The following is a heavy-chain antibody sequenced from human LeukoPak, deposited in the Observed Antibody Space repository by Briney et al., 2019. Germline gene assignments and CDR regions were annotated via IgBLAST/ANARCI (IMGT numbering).Heavy chain of an antibody. CDR3: ARCIATTVAGYYFDY. CDR1: GFSFSSYA. Sequence: GGSLRLSCAASGFSFSSYAMSWVRQAPGKGLEWVSAISGSGRNTYYADSVKGRFTISRDNSKNTLYLQMKSLRADDTALYYCARCIATTVAGYYFDYWGQGTPVTVSS. CDR2: ISGSGRNT. V-gene: IGHV3-23*01. J-gene: IGHJ4*02. D-gene: IGHD6-19*01.